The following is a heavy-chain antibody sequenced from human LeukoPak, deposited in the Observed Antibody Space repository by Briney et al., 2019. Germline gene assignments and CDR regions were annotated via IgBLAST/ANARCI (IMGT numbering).Heavy chain of an antibody. J-gene: IGHJ6*02. V-gene: IGHV1-8*01. CDR1: GYTFTSYD. CDR2: MNPNSGNT. Sequence: ASVKVSCKASGYTFTSYDINWVRQATGQGLEWMGWMNPNSGNTGYAQKFQGRVTMARNTSIGTAYMELSSLRSEDTAVYYCARRGYCSGGSCSLGNYYYGMDVWGQGTTVTVSS. D-gene: IGHD2-15*01. CDR3: ARRGYCSGGSCSLGNYYYGMDV.